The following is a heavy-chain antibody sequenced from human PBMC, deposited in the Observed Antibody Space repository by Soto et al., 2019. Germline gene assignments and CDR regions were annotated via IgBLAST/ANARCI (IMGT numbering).Heavy chain of an antibody. Sequence: EVQLVESGGGLVKPGGSLRLPCAASGSTFITYSRNWVGQAPGKGREWVSSISRSSSYINYPDTVKGRFTISRDNAKNSLYLQLNSLRAEDTAVYYCARDTYFYGSGSYGPWGQGTLVTVSS. CDR1: GSTFITYS. CDR3: ARDTYFYGSGSYGP. D-gene: IGHD3-10*01. J-gene: IGHJ5*02. V-gene: IGHV3-21*01. CDR2: ISRSSSYI.